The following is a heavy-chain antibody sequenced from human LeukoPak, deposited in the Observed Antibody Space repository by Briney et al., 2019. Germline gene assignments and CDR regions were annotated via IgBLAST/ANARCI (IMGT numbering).Heavy chain of an antibody. J-gene: IGHJ4*02. V-gene: IGHV3-9*01. Sequence: QPGRSLRLSCAASGFTFDDYAMYWVRQAPGKGLEWVSSISWNSGNIDYADSVKGRFTISRDNSKNTLYLQMNSLRAEDTAVYYCAKAPDGRFLEWLLTGYYFDYWGQGTLVTVSS. CDR2: ISWNSGNI. CDR1: GFTFDDYA. CDR3: AKAPDGRFLEWLLTGYYFDY. D-gene: IGHD3-3*01.